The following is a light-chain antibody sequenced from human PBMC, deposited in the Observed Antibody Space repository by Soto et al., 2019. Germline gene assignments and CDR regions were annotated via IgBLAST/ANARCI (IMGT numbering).Light chain of an antibody. CDR2: LVS. Sequence: IVMTQSPLSLPVTPGEPASISCRYSQSLLHSNGNTYLDWYLQKPGQSPQLLIYLVSNRASGVPDRFSGGGSGTDFTLKISRVEAEDVGGYYCLQSLQIPWAFGLGTKVEIK. CDR1: QSLLHSNGNTY. V-gene: IGKV2-28*01. CDR3: LQSLQIPWA. J-gene: IGKJ1*01.